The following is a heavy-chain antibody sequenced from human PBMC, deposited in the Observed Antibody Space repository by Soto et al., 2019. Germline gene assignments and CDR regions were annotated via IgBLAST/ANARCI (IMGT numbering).Heavy chain of an antibody. D-gene: IGHD3-22*01. CDR2: ISDSGSST. Sequence: EVQLLESGGGLVQPGGSLRLSCAASGFPFTNYAMGWVRQAPGKGLEWVSGISDSGSSTYYADSVKGRFTNSRDNSKNTLYPQMNSLRTEDTAVYSGTKGWHYDKSCYFYQWGQGTLVTVSS. CDR3: TKGWHYDKSCYFYQ. V-gene: IGHV3-23*01. J-gene: IGHJ4*02. CDR1: GFPFTNYA.